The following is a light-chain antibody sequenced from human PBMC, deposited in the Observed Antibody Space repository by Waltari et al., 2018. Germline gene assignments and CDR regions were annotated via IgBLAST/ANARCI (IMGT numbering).Light chain of an antibody. CDR3: QQYNTYSPT. J-gene: IGKJ3*01. CDR2: KAS. CDR1: QSISSW. Sequence: DIQMTQSPSTLSASVGDRVTITCRASQSISSWLAWYQQKPGKAPKLLIYKASSLESGVPSRFSGSGSGTEFTLTISGLQPDDFATYYCQQYNTYSPTFGPGTKVDI. V-gene: IGKV1-5*03.